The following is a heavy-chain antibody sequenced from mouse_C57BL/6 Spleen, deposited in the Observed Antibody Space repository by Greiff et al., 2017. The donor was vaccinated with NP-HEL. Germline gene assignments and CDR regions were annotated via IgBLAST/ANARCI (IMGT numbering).Heavy chain of an antibody. D-gene: IGHD2-3*01. CDR1: GYSFTGYY. Sequence: VQLKESGPELVKPGASVKISCKASGYSFTGYYMNWVKQSPEKSLEWIGEINPSTGGTTYNQKFKAKATLTVDKSSSTAYMQLKSLTSEDSAVYYCASRIYDDYYPFAYWGQGTLVTVSA. CDR2: INPSTGGT. V-gene: IGHV1-42*01. CDR3: ASRIYDDYYPFAY. J-gene: IGHJ3*01.